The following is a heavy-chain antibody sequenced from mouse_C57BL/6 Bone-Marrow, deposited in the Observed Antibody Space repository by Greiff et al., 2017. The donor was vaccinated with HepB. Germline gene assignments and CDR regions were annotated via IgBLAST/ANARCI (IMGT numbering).Heavy chain of an antibody. Sequence: EVQVVESGEGLVKPGGSLKLSCAASGFTFSSYAMSWVRQTPEKRLEWVAYISSGGDYIYYADTVKGRFTISRDNARNTLYLQMSSLKSEDTAMYYCTRDRVGSSFAYWGQGTLVTVSA. J-gene: IGHJ3*01. D-gene: IGHD1-1*01. CDR1: GFTFSSYA. V-gene: IGHV5-9-1*02. CDR2: ISSGGDYI. CDR3: TRDRVGSSFAY.